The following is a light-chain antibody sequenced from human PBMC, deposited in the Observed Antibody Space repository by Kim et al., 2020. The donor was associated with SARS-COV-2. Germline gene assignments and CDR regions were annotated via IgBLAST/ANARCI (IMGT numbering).Light chain of an antibody. V-gene: IGLV2-8*01. Sequence: GQSVTNSCTGTSSDVGGYNYVSWYQQHPGKAPKLMIYEVSKRPSGVPDRFSGSKSGNTASLTVSGLQAEDEADYYCSTYAGSSNVVFGGGTQLTVL. J-gene: IGLJ2*01. CDR2: EVS. CDR3: STYAGSSNVV. CDR1: SSDVGGYNY.